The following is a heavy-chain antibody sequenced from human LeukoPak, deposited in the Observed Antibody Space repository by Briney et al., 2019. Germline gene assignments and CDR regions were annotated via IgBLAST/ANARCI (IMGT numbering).Heavy chain of an antibody. V-gene: IGHV1-69*05. CDR3: ARGWGSNYFDY. J-gene: IGHJ4*02. CDR2: IIPIFGTA. Sequence: ASVKVSCKASGGTFSSYGISWVRQAPGQGLEWMGGIIPIFGTANYAQKFQGRVTITTDESTSTAYMELSSLRSEDKAVYYCARGWGSNYFDYWGQGTLVTVSS. D-gene: IGHD2-21*01. CDR1: GGTFSSYG.